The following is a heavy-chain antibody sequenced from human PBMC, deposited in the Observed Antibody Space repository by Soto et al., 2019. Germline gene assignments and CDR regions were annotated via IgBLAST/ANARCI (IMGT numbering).Heavy chain of an antibody. V-gene: IGHV3-33*01. D-gene: IGHD6-19*01. CDR3: AREDIAVAGKYYYGMDV. J-gene: IGHJ6*02. CDR2: IWYDGSNK. CDR1: GFTFSSYG. Sequence: QVQLVESGGGVVQPGRSLRLSCAASGFTFSSYGMHWVRQAPGKGLEWVAVIWYDGSNKYYADSVKGRFTISRDNSKNTLYLQMNSLRAEDTAVYYCAREDIAVAGKYYYGMDVWGQGTTVTVSS.